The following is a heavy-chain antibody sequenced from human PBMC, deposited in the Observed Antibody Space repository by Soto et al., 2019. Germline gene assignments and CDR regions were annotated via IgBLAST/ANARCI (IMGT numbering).Heavy chain of an antibody. Sequence: QVQLVQSGTEVKKPGASVKVSCKASGYTFRSYGISWVRQAPGQGLEWMGWISGYNGNTNYSQKFQCKVTMTTDTSTSTAYMELRNLRSDDTAVYYSAKADSNYAGRFSYYYMDVWGTGTMFTVSS. D-gene: IGHD4-4*01. J-gene: IGHJ6*03. CDR3: AKADSNYAGRFSYYYMDV. CDR1: GYTFRSYG. V-gene: IGHV1-18*01. CDR2: ISGYNGNT.